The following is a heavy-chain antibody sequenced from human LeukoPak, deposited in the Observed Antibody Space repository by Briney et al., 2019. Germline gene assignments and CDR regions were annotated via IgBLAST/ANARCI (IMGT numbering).Heavy chain of an antibody. CDR2: INSDGSST. Sequence: GGSLRLSCAASGFTFSSYWMHWVRQAPGKGLVWVSRINSDGSSTSYADSVKGRFTISRDNAKNSLYLQMNSLRAEDTAFYYCARVPHYNFWSGYSFDYWGQGTLVTVSS. CDR1: GFTFSSYW. CDR3: ARVPHYNFWSGYSFDY. J-gene: IGHJ4*02. V-gene: IGHV3-74*01. D-gene: IGHD3-3*01.